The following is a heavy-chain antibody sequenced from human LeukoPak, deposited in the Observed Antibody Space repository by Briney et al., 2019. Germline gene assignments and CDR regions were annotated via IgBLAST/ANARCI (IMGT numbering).Heavy chain of an antibody. CDR2: ISGSGGST. J-gene: IGHJ5*02. CDR1: GFTFSSYA. V-gene: IGHV3-23*01. Sequence: GGSLRLSCAASGFTFSSYAMSWVRQAPGKGLEWVSAISGSGGSTYYADSVKGRFTISGDNSKNTLYLQMNSLRAEDTAVYYCATYGSGSYYNNWFDPWGRGTLVTVSS. D-gene: IGHD3-10*01. CDR3: ATYGSGSYYNNWFDP.